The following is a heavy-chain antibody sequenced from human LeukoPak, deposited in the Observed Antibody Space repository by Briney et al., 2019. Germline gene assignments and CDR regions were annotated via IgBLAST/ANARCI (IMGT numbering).Heavy chain of an antibody. CDR1: GFTFSSYS. CDR2: ISSSSSYI. CDR3: ARDRPQMYYYDSSGSVFDY. Sequence: GGSLRLSCAASGFTFSSYSMNWVRQAPGKGLEWVSSISSSSSYIYYADSVKGRFTISRDNAKNSLYLQMNSLRAEDTAVYYCARDRPQMYYYDSSGSVFDYWGQGTLVTVSS. V-gene: IGHV3-21*01. D-gene: IGHD3-22*01. J-gene: IGHJ4*02.